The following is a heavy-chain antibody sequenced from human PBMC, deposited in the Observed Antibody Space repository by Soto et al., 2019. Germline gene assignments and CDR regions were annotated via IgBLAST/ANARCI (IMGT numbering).Heavy chain of an antibody. CDR3: ARGKNSFDF. Sequence: PGGSLRLSCVASGFIFSDYYMDWVRQAPGKGLEWLGRSRIKADSYPTEYAASVKGRFTISRDDSKNSLYLQMNSLETEDTAVYYCARGKNSFDFWGQGTLVTVSS. CDR2: SRIKADSYPT. CDR1: GFIFSDYY. V-gene: IGHV3-72*01. J-gene: IGHJ4*02.